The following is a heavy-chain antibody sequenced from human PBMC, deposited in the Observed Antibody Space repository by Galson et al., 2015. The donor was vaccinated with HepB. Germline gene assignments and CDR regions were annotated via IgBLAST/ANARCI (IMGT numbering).Heavy chain of an antibody. CDR2: IDWDDDK. J-gene: IGHJ4*02. CDR3: ARNLGSSWAFDY. V-gene: IGHV2-70*11. Sequence: PALVKPTQTLTLPCTFSGFSLSTSGMCVSWIRQPPGKALEWLARIDWDDDKYYSTSLKTRLTISKDTSKNQVVLTMTNMDPVDTATYYCARNLGSSWAFDYWGQGTLVTVSS. D-gene: IGHD6-13*01. CDR1: GFSLSTSGMC.